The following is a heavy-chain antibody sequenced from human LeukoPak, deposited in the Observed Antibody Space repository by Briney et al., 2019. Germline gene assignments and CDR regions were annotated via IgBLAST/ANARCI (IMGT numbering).Heavy chain of an antibody. CDR1: GGSISSSSYY. J-gene: IGHJ4*02. Sequence: SETLSLTCTVSGGSISSSSYYWGWIRQPPGKGLEWIGSIYYSGSTYYNPSLKSRVTISVDTSKNQFSLKLSSVTAADTAVYYCARAPAYYYDSSGYSFDWGQGTLVTVSS. CDR3: ARAPAYYYDSSGYSFD. V-gene: IGHV4-39*07. CDR2: IYYSGST. D-gene: IGHD3-22*01.